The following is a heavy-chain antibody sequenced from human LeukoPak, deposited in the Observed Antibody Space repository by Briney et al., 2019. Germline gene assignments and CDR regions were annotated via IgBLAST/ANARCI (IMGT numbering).Heavy chain of an antibody. V-gene: IGHV1-46*01. CDR3: ARDHSYYDSSGYYYGSYYYYYMDV. J-gene: IGHJ6*03. Sequence: ASVKVSCKASGYTFTSDYMHWVRQAPGQGLEWMGIINPSGGSTSYAQKFQGRVTMTRDTSTSTVYMELSSLRSEDTAVYYCARDHSYYDSSGYYYGSYYYYYMDVWGKGTTVTVSS. CDR1: GYTFTSDY. CDR2: INPSGGST. D-gene: IGHD3-22*01.